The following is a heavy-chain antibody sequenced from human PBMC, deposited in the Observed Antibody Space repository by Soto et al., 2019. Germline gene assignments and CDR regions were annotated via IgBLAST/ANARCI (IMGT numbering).Heavy chain of an antibody. J-gene: IGHJ4*02. D-gene: IGHD3-10*01. Sequence: SETLSLTCAVYGGSFSGYYWSWIRQPPGKGLEWIGEINHSGSTNYNPSLKSRVTISVDTSKNQFSLKLSSVTAADTAVYYCARTPIDGSGSYYNARFDYWGQGTLVTVSS. CDR2: INHSGST. CDR3: ARTPIDGSGSYYNARFDY. CDR1: GGSFSGYY. V-gene: IGHV4-34*01.